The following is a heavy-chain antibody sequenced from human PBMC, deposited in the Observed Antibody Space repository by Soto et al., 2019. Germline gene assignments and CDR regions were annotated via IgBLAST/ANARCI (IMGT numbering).Heavy chain of an antibody. Sequence: ASVKVSCKASGYTFTSYGISWVRQAPGQGLEWMGWISAYNGNTNYAQKLQGRVTMTTDTSTSTAYMELRSLRSDDTAVYYCARGLSGYSYGYGGSDYWGQGTLGTVS. V-gene: IGHV1-18*04. CDR3: ARGLSGYSYGYGGSDY. CDR2: ISAYNGNT. CDR1: GYTFTSYG. D-gene: IGHD5-18*01. J-gene: IGHJ4*02.